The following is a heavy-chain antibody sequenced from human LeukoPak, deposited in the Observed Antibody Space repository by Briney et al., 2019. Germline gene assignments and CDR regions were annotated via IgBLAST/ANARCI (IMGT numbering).Heavy chain of an antibody. CDR1: GFTFSSYA. V-gene: IGHV3-30*01. CDR2: ISYDGSNK. Sequence: GGSLRLSCAASGFTFSSYAMHWVRQAPGKGLEWVAVISYDGSNKYYADSVKGRFTISRDNSKNTLYLQMNSLRAEDTAVCYCARVLLWFGELSSSSLASDYWGQGTLVTVSS. J-gene: IGHJ4*02. CDR3: ARVLLWFGELSSSSLASDY. D-gene: IGHD3-10*01.